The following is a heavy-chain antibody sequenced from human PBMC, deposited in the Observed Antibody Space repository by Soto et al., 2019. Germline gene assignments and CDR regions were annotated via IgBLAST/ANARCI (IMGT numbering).Heavy chain of an antibody. D-gene: IGHD6-6*01. CDR2: IYYSGST. V-gene: IGHV4-39*01. CDR3: ARQGEEQLFFDY. Sequence: QLQLQESGPGLVKPSETLSLTCTVSGGSISSSSYYWGWIRQPPGKGLEWIGSIYYSGSTYYNPSLNSRVTISVDTSKNQFALKLSSVTAADTAVYYCARQGEEQLFFDYWGQGTLVTVSS. J-gene: IGHJ4*02. CDR1: GGSISSSSYY.